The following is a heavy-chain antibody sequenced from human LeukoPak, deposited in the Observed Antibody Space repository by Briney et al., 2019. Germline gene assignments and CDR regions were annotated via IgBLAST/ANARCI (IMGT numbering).Heavy chain of an antibody. CDR3: ARGERALGATGFDP. CDR1: GYTFTSHD. CDR2: MNPNSGNT. J-gene: IGHJ5*02. Sequence: ASVKVSCKASGYTFTSHDINWVRQATGQGLEWMGWMNPNSGNTGYAQKFQGRVTMTRDTSINTAYMELHSLRSEDTAVYYCARGERALGATGFDPWGQGTLVTVSS. V-gene: IGHV1-8*01. D-gene: IGHD1-26*01.